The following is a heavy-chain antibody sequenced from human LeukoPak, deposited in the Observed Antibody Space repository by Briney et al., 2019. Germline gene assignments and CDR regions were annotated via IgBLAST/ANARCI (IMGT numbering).Heavy chain of an antibody. V-gene: IGHV1-69*06. J-gene: IGHJ5*02. CDR1: GGTFSSYA. CDR3: ASDRSSWFKWFDP. D-gene: IGHD6-13*01. CDR2: IVPIFGTA. Sequence: SVKVSCKASGGTFSSYAISWVRQAPGQGLEWMGGIVPIFGTANYAQKFQGRVTITADKSTSTAYMELSSLRSEDTAVYYCASDRSSWFKWFDPWGQGTLVTVSS.